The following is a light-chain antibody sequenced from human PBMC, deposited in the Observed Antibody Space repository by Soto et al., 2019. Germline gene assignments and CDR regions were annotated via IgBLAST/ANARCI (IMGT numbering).Light chain of an antibody. J-gene: IGLJ3*02. Sequence: QSALTQPASVSGSPGQSITISCTGTSSDVGSYNLVSWYQQHPGKAPKLMIYEDNKRPSGVSNRFSGSKSGNTASLTISGLQAEDEAHYYCCSYAPISTVVFGGGTKVPS. CDR1: SSDVGSYNL. V-gene: IGLV2-23*01. CDR2: EDN. CDR3: CSYAPISTVV.